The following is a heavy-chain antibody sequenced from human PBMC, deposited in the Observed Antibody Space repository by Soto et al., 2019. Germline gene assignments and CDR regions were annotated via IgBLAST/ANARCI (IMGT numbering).Heavy chain of an antibody. D-gene: IGHD6-6*01. CDR1: GGSISSGGYY. Sequence: QVQLQESGPGLVKPSQTLSLTCTVSGGSISSGGYYWSWIRQHPGKGLEWIGYIYYSGSTYYNPSLKSRVTIAVDTSKNQFSLKLSSVTAADTAVYYCARYSSSSGVDYYYGMDVWGQGTTVTVS. CDR3: ARYSSSSGVDYYYGMDV. J-gene: IGHJ6*02. CDR2: IYYSGST. V-gene: IGHV4-31*03.